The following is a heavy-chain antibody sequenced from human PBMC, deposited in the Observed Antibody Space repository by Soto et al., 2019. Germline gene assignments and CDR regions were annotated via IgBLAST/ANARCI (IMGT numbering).Heavy chain of an antibody. D-gene: IGHD2-15*01. CDR2: INSDESRT. CDR1: GFRFSNDW. V-gene: IGHV3-74*03. Sequence: EVQLVESGGVLVQPGGSLRVSCAASGFRFSNDWMHWVRQVPGKGLLWVSRINSDESRTEYADSVKGRFTISRDNAKSTLYLQMNSLKVEDTAMYYCARGSADGGSYYTDWGQGILVTVSS. CDR3: ARGSADGGSYYTD. J-gene: IGHJ4*02.